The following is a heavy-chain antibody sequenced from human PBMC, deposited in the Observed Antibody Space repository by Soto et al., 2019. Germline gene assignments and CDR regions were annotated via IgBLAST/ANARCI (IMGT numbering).Heavy chain of an antibody. Sequence: QVQLVQSGAEVKKPGASVKVSCKASGYTFTSYDINWVRQATGQGLEWMGWMNPNSGNTGYAQKFQGRVTMTRNTSISTVYMELSSLRSEDTAVYYCAGYCSGGSCYSYGMDVWGQGTTVTVSS. CDR1: GYTFTSYD. CDR3: AGYCSGGSCYSYGMDV. J-gene: IGHJ6*02. V-gene: IGHV1-8*01. D-gene: IGHD2-15*01. CDR2: MNPNSGNT.